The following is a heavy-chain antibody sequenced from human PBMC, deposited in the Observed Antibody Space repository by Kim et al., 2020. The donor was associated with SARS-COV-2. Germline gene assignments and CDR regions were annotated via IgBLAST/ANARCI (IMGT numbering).Heavy chain of an antibody. Sequence: GGSLRLSCAASGFTFRSYSMNWVRQAPGKGLEWVSSISSSSSYIYYADSVKGRFTISRDNAKNSLYLQMNSLRAEDTAVYYCARGGYYYDSSGYYDYWGQGTLVTVSS. CDR1: GFTFRSYS. CDR2: ISSSSSYI. CDR3: ARGGYYYDSSGYYDY. V-gene: IGHV3-21*01. D-gene: IGHD3-22*01. J-gene: IGHJ4*02.